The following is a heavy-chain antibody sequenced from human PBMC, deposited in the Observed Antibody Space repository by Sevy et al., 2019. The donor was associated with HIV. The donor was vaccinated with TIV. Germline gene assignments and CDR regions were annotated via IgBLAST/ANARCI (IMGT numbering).Heavy chain of an antibody. J-gene: IGHJ4*02. D-gene: IGHD1-7*01. CDR1: GFTFSAYG. CDR2: IWYDGRNK. Sequence: GGSLRLSCAASGFTFSAYGMHWVRQAPGKGLEWVALIWYDGRNKYYADSVKGRFTISRDTCKDTLYLQMDSLRAEDTAVYYCARDGGTSEQFSYFDYWGQGTLVTVSS. V-gene: IGHV3-33*01. CDR3: ARDGGTSEQFSYFDY.